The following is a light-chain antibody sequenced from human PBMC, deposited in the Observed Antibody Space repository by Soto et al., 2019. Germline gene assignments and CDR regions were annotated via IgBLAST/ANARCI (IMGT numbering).Light chain of an antibody. CDR3: QQRSNWPIT. CDR2: DAA. CDR1: QSVSSY. V-gene: IGKV3-11*01. J-gene: IGKJ5*01. Sequence: EIVLTQSPATLSLSPGERATLSCSARQSVSSYLAWYQQKPGQAPRLLIYDAANRATGIPARFSGSGSGTDFTPTISSLEPEDFAVYYCQQRSNWPITFGQGTRLEIK.